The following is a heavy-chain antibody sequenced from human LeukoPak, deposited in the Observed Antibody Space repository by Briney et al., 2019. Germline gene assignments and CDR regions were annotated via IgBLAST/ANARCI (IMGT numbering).Heavy chain of an antibody. D-gene: IGHD2-15*01. CDR1: GYTFTGYF. CDR2: INPNSGGT. CDR3: ARYSSEKNAFDI. V-gene: IGHV1-2*02. J-gene: IGHJ3*02. Sequence: ASVKVSCKAPGYTFTGYFMHWVRQAPGQGLEWMGWINPNSGGTNYAQKFQGRVTMTRDTSISTAYMELSRLRSDDTALYFCARYSSEKNAFDIWGQGTMVIVSS.